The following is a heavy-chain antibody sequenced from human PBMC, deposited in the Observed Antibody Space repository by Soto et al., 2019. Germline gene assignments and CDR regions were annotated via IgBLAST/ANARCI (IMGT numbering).Heavy chain of an antibody. CDR2: IDPSDSYT. V-gene: IGHV5-10-1*01. CDR1: GYSFTSYW. Sequence: PGESLKISCKGSGYSFTSYWISWVRQMPGKGLEWMGRIDPSDSYTNYSPSFQGHVTISADKSISTAYPQWSSLKASDTAMYYCASLLDTAMVPYYYYYYGMDVWGQGTTVTVSS. J-gene: IGHJ6*02. CDR3: ASLLDTAMVPYYYYYYGMDV. D-gene: IGHD5-18*01.